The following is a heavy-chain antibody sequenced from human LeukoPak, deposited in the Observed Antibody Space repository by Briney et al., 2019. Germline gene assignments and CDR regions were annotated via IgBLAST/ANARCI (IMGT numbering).Heavy chain of an antibody. CDR3: IRGGYGAYYVDY. CDR2: MNSEGTTT. Sequence: GGSLRLSCAASGFPFNNYWMHWVRQVPGKGLVWVSRMNSEGTTTTYADSVKGRFTTSRDNAKNTLHLQMNSLRAEDTAVYYCIRGGYGAYYVDYWGQGTLVTVSS. V-gene: IGHV3-74*01. CDR1: GFPFNNYW. D-gene: IGHD5-12*01. J-gene: IGHJ4*02.